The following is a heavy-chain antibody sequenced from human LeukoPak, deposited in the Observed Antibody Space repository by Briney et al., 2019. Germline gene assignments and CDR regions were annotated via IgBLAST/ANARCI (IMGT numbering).Heavy chain of an antibody. V-gene: IGHV3-23*01. CDR2: ISGSGGST. CDR1: GFTFSSYA. J-gene: IGHJ6*02. CDR3: AKDYQIFYYGMDV. D-gene: IGHD3-16*02. Sequence: GGSLRLSCAASGFTFSSYAMSWVRQAPGKGLEWVSAISGSGGSTYYADSVKGRFTISRDNSKNTLYLQTNSLRAEDTAVYYCAKDYQIFYYGMDVWGQGTTVTVSS.